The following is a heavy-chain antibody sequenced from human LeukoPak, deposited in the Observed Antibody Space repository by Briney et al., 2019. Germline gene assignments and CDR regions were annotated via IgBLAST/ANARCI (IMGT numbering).Heavy chain of an antibody. CDR3: ALGYIIDGIRWFDP. CDR2: FDPEDGET. Sequence: ASVKVSCKVSGYTLTELSMHWVRQAPGKGLEWMGGFDPEDGETIYAQKFQGRVTMTEDTSTDTAYMELSSLRSEDTAVYYCALGYIIDGIRWFDPWGQGTLVTVSS. J-gene: IGHJ5*02. D-gene: IGHD1-1*01. CDR1: GYTLTELS. V-gene: IGHV1-24*01.